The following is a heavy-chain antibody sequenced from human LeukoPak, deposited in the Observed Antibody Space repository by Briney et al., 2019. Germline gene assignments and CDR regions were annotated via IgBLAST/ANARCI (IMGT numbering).Heavy chain of an antibody. CDR2: IRSKIYGGTT. Sequence: PGGSLRLSCTASGFTFDNYAMSWFRQAPGKGLEWVGFIRSKIYGGTTDFAAPVNGRFTISRDDSKNTLYLQMNSLKTEDTAVYYCTKAPYFGEVFDYWGQGTLVTVSS. V-gene: IGHV3-49*03. D-gene: IGHD3-10*01. CDR1: GFTFDNYA. CDR3: TKAPYFGEVFDY. J-gene: IGHJ4*02.